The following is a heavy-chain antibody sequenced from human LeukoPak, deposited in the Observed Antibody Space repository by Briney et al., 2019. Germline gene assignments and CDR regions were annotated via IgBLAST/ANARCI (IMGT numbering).Heavy chain of an antibody. CDR3: ALTTVTTQIDY. J-gene: IGHJ4*02. CDR2: IYSGGST. V-gene: IGHV3-53*01. D-gene: IGHD4-11*01. Sequence: PGGSLRLSCAASGFTVSSNYMSWVRQAPGKGLEWVSVIYSGGSTYYADSVKGRFTISRDNSKNTLYLQMNSLRAEDTAVYYCALTTVTTQIDYWGQGTLVTVSS. CDR1: GFTVSSNY.